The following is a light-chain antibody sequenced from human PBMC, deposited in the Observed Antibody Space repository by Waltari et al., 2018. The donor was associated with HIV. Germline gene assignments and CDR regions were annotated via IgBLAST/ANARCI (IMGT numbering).Light chain of an antibody. Sequence: QSALTQPASVSGSPGKSITISCTGTSSDVGGYNYVSWYQQHPGKAPKLMIYDVSKRPSGVSNRFSGSKSGNTASLTISGLQAEDEADYYCSSYTSSSTWVFGGGTKLTVL. CDR2: DVS. V-gene: IGLV2-14*01. CDR3: SSYTSSSTWV. J-gene: IGLJ3*02. CDR1: SSDVGGYNY.